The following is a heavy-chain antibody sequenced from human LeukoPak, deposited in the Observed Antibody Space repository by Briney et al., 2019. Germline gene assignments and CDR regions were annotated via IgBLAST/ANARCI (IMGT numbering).Heavy chain of an antibody. Sequence: GGSLRLSCAAFGFTFSRYGMHWVRQAPGKGLEWVAVISYDGSNEYYVDSVKGRFTISRDNSKNTLYLQMNRLRAEDTAVYYCVGYGDNSGDWYFDLWGRGTLVTVSS. D-gene: IGHD4-23*01. V-gene: IGHV3-30*03. J-gene: IGHJ2*01. CDR2: ISYDGSNE. CDR1: GFTFSRYG. CDR3: VGYGDNSGDWYFDL.